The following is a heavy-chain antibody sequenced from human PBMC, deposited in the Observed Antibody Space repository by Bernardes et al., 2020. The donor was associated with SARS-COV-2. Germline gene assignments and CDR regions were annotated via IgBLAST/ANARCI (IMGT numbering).Heavy chain of an antibody. J-gene: IGHJ6*02. D-gene: IGHD1-26*01. V-gene: IGHV1-2*02. CDR1: GYTFTGYY. CDR3: ARVGSSGRPYYYGMDV. Sequence: ASVEVSCKASGYTFTGYYMHWVRQAPGQGLAWMGWINPNSGGTNYAQKFQGRVTMTRDTSISTAYMELSRLRTDDTAVYYCARVGSSGRPYYYGMDVWGQGTTVTVSS. CDR2: INPNSGGT.